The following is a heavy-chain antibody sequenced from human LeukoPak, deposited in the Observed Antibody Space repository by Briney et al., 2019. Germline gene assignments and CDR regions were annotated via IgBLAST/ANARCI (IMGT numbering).Heavy chain of an antibody. J-gene: IGHJ6*03. CDR1: GYTFTSYD. D-gene: IGHD6-19*01. Sequence: ASVKVSCKASGYTFTSYDINWVRQATGQGLEWMGWMNPNSGNTGYAQKLQGRVTMTTDTSTSTAYMELRSLRSDDTAVYYCARGWYSSGWSLFANYYYYMDVWGKGTTVTISS. CDR3: ARGWYSSGWSLFANYYYYMDV. CDR2: MNPNSGNT. V-gene: IGHV1-8*02.